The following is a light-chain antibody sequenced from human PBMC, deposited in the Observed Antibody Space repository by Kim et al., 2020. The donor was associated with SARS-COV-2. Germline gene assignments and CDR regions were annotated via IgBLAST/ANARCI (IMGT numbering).Light chain of an antibody. CDR2: WAS. V-gene: IGKV4-1*01. Sequence: DIVMTQSPDFLAVSLGERATINCKSSQSVLYSPNNKSYLAWYQQKPGQPPKLLIYWASTRQSGVPERFSGSGSGTDFTLTISSLQAEDVAVYYCQQYYSTPRTFGQGTQVEIK. CDR1: QSVLYSPNNKSY. J-gene: IGKJ5*01. CDR3: QQYYSTPRT.